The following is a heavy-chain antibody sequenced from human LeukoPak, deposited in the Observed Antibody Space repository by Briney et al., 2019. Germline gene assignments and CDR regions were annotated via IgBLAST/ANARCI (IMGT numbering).Heavy chain of an antibody. CDR3: AKPTFRGVTSLDY. Sequence: GGSLRLSCAASGFTFSSYWMSWVRQAPGKGLVWVSRINSDGSSTSYADSVKGRFTISRDNAKNSLYLQMNSLRAEDTALYYCAKPTFRGVTSLDYWGQGTLVTVSS. CDR2: INSDGSST. V-gene: IGHV3-74*01. D-gene: IGHD3-10*01. J-gene: IGHJ4*02. CDR1: GFTFSSYW.